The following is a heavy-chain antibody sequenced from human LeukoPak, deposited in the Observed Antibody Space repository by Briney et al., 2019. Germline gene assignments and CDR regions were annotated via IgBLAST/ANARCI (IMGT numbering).Heavy chain of an antibody. V-gene: IGHV4-4*02. Sequence: SGTLSLTCAVSGGSISSSNWWSWVRQPPGKGLEWIGEIYNSGSTNYNPSLKSRVTISVDKSKNQFSLKLSSVTAADTAVYYCARDARYGSGSYYDYWGQGTLVTVSS. CDR3: ARDARYGSGSYYDY. CDR1: GGSISSSNW. D-gene: IGHD3-10*01. CDR2: IYNSGST. J-gene: IGHJ4*02.